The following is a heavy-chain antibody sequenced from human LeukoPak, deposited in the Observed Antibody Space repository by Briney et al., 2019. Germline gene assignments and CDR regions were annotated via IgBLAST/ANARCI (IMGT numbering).Heavy chain of an antibody. V-gene: IGHV1-24*01. J-gene: IGHJ5*02. D-gene: IGHD3-22*01. CDR2: FDPEDGET. CDR3: ATLSMIVVAPPP. CDR1: EYTLTELS. Sequence: ASVKVSCKVSEYTLTELSMHWVRQAPGKGLEWMGGFDPEDGETIYAQKFQGRVTMTEDTSTDTAYMELSSLRSEDTAVYYCATLSMIVVAPPPWGQGTLVTVSS.